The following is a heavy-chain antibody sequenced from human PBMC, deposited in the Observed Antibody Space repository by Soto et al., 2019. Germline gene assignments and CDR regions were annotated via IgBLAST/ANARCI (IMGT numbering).Heavy chain of an antibody. J-gene: IGHJ5*01. V-gene: IGHV4-61*01. D-gene: IGHD3-10*01. Sequence: SETLSLTCTVYGGSVTSGNYYWSWIRQPPGKGLEWIGYINHSGSTNYNPSLKSRVTISVDTSKNQFSLKVRSVTAVDTAVFYCAKRVYGPFDSWGQGTLVTVSS. CDR1: GGSVTSGNYY. CDR3: AKRVYGPFDS. CDR2: INHSGST.